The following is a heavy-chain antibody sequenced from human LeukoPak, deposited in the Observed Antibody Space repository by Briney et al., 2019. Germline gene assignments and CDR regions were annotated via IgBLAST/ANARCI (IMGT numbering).Heavy chain of an antibody. CDR2: MNPNSGNT. D-gene: IGHD5-24*01. V-gene: IGHV1-8*02. CDR3: ATSVEMATITTPTE. CDR1: GYTFTGYY. Sequence: ASVKVSCKASGYTFTGYYMHWVRQAPGQGLEWMGWMNPNSGNTGYAQKFQGRVTMTRNTSISTAYMELSSLRSEDTAVYYCATSVEMATITTPTEWGQGTLVTVSS. J-gene: IGHJ4*02.